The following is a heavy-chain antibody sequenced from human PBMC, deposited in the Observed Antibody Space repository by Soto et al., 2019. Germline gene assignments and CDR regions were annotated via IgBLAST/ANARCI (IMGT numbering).Heavy chain of an antibody. D-gene: IGHD3-22*01. V-gene: IGHV2-5*01. Sequence: QITLKEPGPTLVKPTQTLTLTCTFSGFSLSTSGVGVGWIRQPPAKALEWLALINWNDDKRYSPSLKSRLTITKDTSKYQVVLTMTNMDPVDTARYYCAHSRNGYYLFDYWGQGTLVTVSS. CDR2: INWNDDK. CDR1: GFSLSTSGVG. CDR3: AHSRNGYYLFDY. J-gene: IGHJ4*02.